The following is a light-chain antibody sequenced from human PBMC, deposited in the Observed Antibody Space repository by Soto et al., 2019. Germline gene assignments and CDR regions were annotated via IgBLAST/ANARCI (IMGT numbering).Light chain of an antibody. CDR3: QQYSNWPSWT. V-gene: IGKV3-15*01. J-gene: IGKJ1*01. CDR1: QSVSSN. Sequence: EILRTQSPATLSVSPGERATVSCRASQSVSSNLAWYQQKPGQAPRLLIYGASTRATGIPARFSGSGSGTEFTLTISSLQSEDFAVYYCQQYSNWPSWTFGQGTKVDIK. CDR2: GAS.